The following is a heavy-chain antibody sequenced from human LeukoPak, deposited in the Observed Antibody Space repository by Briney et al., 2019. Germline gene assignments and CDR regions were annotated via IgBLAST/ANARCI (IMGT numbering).Heavy chain of an antibody. CDR3: ARQNGQLVNY. CDR1: GAPISSYS. CDR2: VSDSGST. D-gene: IGHD6-6*01. J-gene: IGHJ4*02. Sequence: SETLSLPCTVSGAPISSYSWSWIRQPPGKGLEWIGYVSDSGSTNYNPSLKSRVTISVDTSKNQFSLKLSSVTAADTAVYYCARQNGQLVNYWGQGILVTVSS. V-gene: IGHV4-59*08.